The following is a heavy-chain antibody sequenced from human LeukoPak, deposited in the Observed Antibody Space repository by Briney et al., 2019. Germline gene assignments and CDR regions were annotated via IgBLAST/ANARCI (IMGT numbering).Heavy chain of an antibody. CDR1: GFTFRSYA. J-gene: IGHJ4*02. D-gene: IGHD1-26*01. V-gene: IGHV3-64*01. CDR3: ARAGVGATWVFDY. Sequence: GGSLRLSCAASGFTFRSYAMHWVRQAPGKGPEYVSTISSNGGGTYYANSVKGKFSISRDNSKNTLYLQMGSLRPEDMAVYYCARAGVGATWVFDYWGQGTLVTVSS. CDR2: ISSNGGGT.